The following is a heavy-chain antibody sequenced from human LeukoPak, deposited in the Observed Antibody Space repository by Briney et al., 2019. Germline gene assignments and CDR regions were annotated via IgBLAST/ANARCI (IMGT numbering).Heavy chain of an antibody. D-gene: IGHD5-12*01. CDR3: ARGPSGYHNT. J-gene: IGHJ4*02. Sequence: PGGSLRLSCAASGFTFSSYWMYWVRQAPGKGLVWVSRIKSDGSSTSYADSVKGRFTISRDNAKNTLYLQMNSLRAEDTAVYYCARGPSGYHNTGGQGTLVTVSS. V-gene: IGHV3-74*01. CDR1: GFTFSSYW. CDR2: IKSDGSST.